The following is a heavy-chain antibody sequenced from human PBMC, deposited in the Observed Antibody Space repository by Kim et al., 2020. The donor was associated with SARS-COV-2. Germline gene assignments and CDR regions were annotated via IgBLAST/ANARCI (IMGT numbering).Heavy chain of an antibody. CDR1: GGSVSSGSYY. CDR3: ASVIWFGGLTSYYYYYGMDV. J-gene: IGHJ6*02. D-gene: IGHD3-10*01. V-gene: IGHV4-61*01. CDR2: IYYSGST. Sequence: SETLSLTCTVSGGSVSSGSYYWSWIRQPPGKGLEWIGYIYYSGSTNYNPSLKRRVTISVDTSKNQLSLKLSSVTAADTAVYYCASVIWFGGLTSYYYYYGMDVWGQGTTVTVSS.